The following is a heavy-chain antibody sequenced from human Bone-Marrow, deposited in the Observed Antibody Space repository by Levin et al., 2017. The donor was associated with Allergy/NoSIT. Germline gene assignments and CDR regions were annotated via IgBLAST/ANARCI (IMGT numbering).Heavy chain of an antibody. D-gene: IGHD3-16*01. CDR3: ATWRAGTLDV. CDR1: GYSFIAFY. V-gene: IGHV1-2*02. Sequence: GASVKVSCKASGYSFIAFYMHWVRQAPGQGLEWMGWLNPKTGASNYTQKLQDRVTMTRDTAISTAYLELSTLRSDDTAVYYCATWRAGTLDVWGQGTTVTVSS. J-gene: IGHJ6*02. CDR2: LNPKTGAS.